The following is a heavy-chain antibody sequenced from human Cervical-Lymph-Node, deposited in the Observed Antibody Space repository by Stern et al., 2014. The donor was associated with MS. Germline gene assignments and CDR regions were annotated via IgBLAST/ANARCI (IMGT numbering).Heavy chain of an antibody. J-gene: IGHJ5*02. CDR3: ARDEAAAGTGGWFDP. D-gene: IGHD6-13*01. Sequence: QVQLQESGPGLVKPSQTLSLTCTVSGGSISSGDYYWSWIRQPPGKGLEWIGYIYYSGSTYYNPSLKSRVTISVDTSKNQFSLKLSSVTAADTAVYYCARDEAAAGTGGWFDPWGQGTLVTVSS. CDR2: IYYSGST. CDR1: GGSISSGDYY. V-gene: IGHV4-30-4*01.